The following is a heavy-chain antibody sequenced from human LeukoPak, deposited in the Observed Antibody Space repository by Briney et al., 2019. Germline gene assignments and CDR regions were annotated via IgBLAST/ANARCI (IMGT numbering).Heavy chain of an antibody. Sequence: GGSLRLSCAASGFTFSSYEMNWVRQAPGKGLEWVSAISGSGGTTFYADSVKGRLTISRDNSKNTLYLQMNSLRAEDTAVYYCAKAGPYYFDYWGQGTLVTVSS. CDR3: AKAGPYYFDY. J-gene: IGHJ4*02. CDR2: ISGSGGTT. V-gene: IGHV3-23*01. CDR1: GFTFSSYE.